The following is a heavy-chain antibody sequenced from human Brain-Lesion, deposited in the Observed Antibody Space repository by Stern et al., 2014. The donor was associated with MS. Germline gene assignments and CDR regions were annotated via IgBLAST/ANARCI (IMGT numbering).Heavy chain of an antibody. J-gene: IGHJ5*02. CDR2: IFPVFGTP. V-gene: IGHV1-69*01. CDR3: ALSSETSDRWYSLGYDL. CDR1: GGTFSKFP. Sequence: QVQLVQSGAEVKKPGASVKVSCKASGGTFSKFPSSWVRQAPGQGLEWMGGIFPVFGTPTYAQEFRGRVTIPADVSTSTVYMELSSLRSDDTAVYYCALSSETSDRWYSLGYDLWGQGTLVTVSS. D-gene: IGHD6-13*01.